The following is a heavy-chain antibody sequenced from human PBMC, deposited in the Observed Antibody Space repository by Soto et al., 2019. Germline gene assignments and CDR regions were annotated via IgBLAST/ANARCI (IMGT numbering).Heavy chain of an antibody. CDR3: ARDPTSGATGGY. CDR2: ISYDGSNK. J-gene: IGHJ4*02. V-gene: IGHV3-30-3*01. D-gene: IGHD1-26*01. Sequence: QVQLLESGGGVVQPGRSLRLSCAASGFTFSSYAMHWVPQAPGKGLEWVAVISYDGSNKYYADSVKGRFTISRDNAKNTLYLQMNSLRAEDTAVYYCARDPTSGATGGYWGQGTLVTFSS. CDR1: GFTFSSYA.